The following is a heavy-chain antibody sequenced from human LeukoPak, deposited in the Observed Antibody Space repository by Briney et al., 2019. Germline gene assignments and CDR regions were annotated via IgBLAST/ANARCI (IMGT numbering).Heavy chain of an antibody. J-gene: IGHJ4*02. V-gene: IGHV4-59*01. CDR3: ASLLYSSPFGY. CDR2: IYYSGST. CDR1: GGSISSYY. Sequence: SETLSLTCAVSGGSISSYYWSWIRQPPGKGLEWIGYIYYSGSTNYNPPLKSRVTISVDTSKNQFSLKLSSVTAADTAVYYCASLLYSSPFGYWGQGTLVTVSS. D-gene: IGHD6-13*01.